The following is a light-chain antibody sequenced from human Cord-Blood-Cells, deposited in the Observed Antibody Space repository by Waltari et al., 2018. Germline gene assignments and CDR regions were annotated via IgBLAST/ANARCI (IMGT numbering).Light chain of an antibody. V-gene: IGKV1-NL1*01. J-gene: IGKJ4*01. CDR2: AAS. CDR3: QQYYSTPLT. CDR1: QRISNS. Sequence: NQMSQSPSSLSACVGDRFTITCRASQRISNSVAWYQQKPGKAPKLLLYAASRLESGVPSRFSGSGSGTDYTLTISSLQPEDFATYYCQQYYSTPLTFGGGTKVEIK.